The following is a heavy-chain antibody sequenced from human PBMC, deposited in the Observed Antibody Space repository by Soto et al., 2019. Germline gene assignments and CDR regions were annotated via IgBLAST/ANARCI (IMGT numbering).Heavy chain of an antibody. D-gene: IGHD1-7*01. V-gene: IGHV3-64D*06. CDR3: VKDQDWNYASTDAFDI. Sequence: LRLSCSASGFTFLSYAMHWVRQAPGKGLEYVSAIGSNGGSTYYADSVKGRFTISRDNSKNTLYLQMSSLRAEDTAMYYCVKDQDWNYASTDAFDIWGQGTMVTVSS. CDR2: IGSNGGST. CDR1: GFTFLSYA. J-gene: IGHJ3*02.